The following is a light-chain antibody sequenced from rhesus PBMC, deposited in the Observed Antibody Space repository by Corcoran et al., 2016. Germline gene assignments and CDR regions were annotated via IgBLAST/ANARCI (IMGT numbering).Light chain of an antibody. CDR2: YTS. V-gene: IGKV1-19*01. CDR3: QQYDDLPWT. J-gene: IGKJ1*01. Sequence: DIQMTQSPSSLSVSVGDKVTITCHASQVISSWLAWYQHKPGKAPQPLIYYTSILQRGVPSRFSGSGSGTDYTLTITSLQPEDFATYYCQQYDDLPWTFGQGTKVEIK. CDR1: QVISSW.